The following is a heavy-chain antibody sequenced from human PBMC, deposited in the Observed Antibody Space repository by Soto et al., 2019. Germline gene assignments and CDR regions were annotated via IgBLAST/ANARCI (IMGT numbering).Heavy chain of an antibody. J-gene: IGHJ4*02. D-gene: IGHD6-19*01. V-gene: IGHV3-30-3*01. Sequence: QVQLVESGGGVVQPGRSLRLSCAASGFAFSGYAMHWVRRAPGKGLEWVAVISYDASNKYYADSVKGRFTISRDNSKKTMYLQMSSLRAEDTAVYYCARPFSSGWYGDFDFWGQGTLVAVSS. CDR2: ISYDASNK. CDR3: ARPFSSGWYGDFDF. CDR1: GFAFSGYA.